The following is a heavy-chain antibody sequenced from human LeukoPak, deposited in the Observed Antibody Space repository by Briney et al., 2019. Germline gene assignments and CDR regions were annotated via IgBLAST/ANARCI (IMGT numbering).Heavy chain of an antibody. Sequence: GGSLRLSCAAAGFTFSDYGMHWVRQAPGKGLEWVAFIRYDGSNKDYADSVKGRFTISRDMSKNTLYVQMNSLRPEDTAVYYCAKAYYDPSGYSYYFDYWGQGTLVTVSS. CDR1: GFTFSDYG. CDR2: IRYDGSNK. D-gene: IGHD3-22*01. CDR3: AKAYYDPSGYSYYFDY. J-gene: IGHJ4*02. V-gene: IGHV3-30*02.